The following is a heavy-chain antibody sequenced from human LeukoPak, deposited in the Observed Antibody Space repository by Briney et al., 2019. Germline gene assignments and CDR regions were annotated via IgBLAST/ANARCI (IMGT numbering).Heavy chain of an antibody. CDR2: LYSGGST. Sequence: GGSLTLSCAASGFSVSTNYMSWVRQAPGKGLEWVSILYSGGSTYYTDSVKGRFTISRDNSRNTLYLHMTNLRAEDTAVYYCARVGDHYHWYLDLWGRGSLLTVSS. J-gene: IGHJ2*01. CDR3: ARVGDHYHWYLDL. D-gene: IGHD3-10*01. V-gene: IGHV3-53*01. CDR1: GFSVSTNY.